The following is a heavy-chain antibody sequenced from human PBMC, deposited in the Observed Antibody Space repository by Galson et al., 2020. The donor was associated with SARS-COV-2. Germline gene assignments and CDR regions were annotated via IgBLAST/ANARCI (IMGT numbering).Heavy chain of an antibody. V-gene: IGHV4-34*01. D-gene: IGHD2-2*03. CDR1: GGSLNNSF. J-gene: IGHJ6*03. CDR2: ISHSGST. Sequence: SETLSLTCAVYGGSLNNSFSTWIRQSPGKGLEWIGEISHSGSTHYNPTFKSRVTISLHTSSNQISLKLTSVSAADTAVYYCARGPLKFMDLVYWDSTSPTSYYYYMDVWGNGTTVTVSS. CDR3: ARGPLKFMDLVYWDSTSPTSYYYYMDV.